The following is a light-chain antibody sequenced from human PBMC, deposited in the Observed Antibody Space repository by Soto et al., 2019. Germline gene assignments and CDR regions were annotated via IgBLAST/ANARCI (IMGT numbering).Light chain of an antibody. V-gene: IGLV2-8*01. CDR2: EVT. Sequence: QSALTQPPSASGSPGQSVTISCTGTSNDVGTYNYVSWYQQHPGKAPKLIIYEVTKRPSGVPDRFSGSKSGNTASLTVSGLLAEDEADYYCQSYDNSLSGSWVFGGGTKLTVL. CDR3: QSYDNSLSGSWV. CDR1: SNDVGTYNY. J-gene: IGLJ3*02.